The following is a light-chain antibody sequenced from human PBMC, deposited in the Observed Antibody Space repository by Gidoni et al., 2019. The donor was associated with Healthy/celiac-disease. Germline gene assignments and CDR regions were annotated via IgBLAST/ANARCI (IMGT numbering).Light chain of an antibody. CDR1: SSDIGGYNY. Sequence: QSALTQPASVSGSPGQSITISCTGTSSDIGGYNYVPWYQQHPGKAPKLMIYEVSNRPSGVSNRFSGSKSGNTASLTISGLQAEDEADYYCSSYTSGSTPVLFGGGTKLTVL. CDR3: SSYTSGSTPVL. J-gene: IGLJ2*01. V-gene: IGLV2-14*01. CDR2: EVS.